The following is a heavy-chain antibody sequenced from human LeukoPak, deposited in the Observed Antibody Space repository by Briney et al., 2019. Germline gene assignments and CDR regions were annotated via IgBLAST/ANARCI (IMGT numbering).Heavy chain of an antibody. CDR2: INSDGSST. CDR3: ARDSSTYGMDV. Sequence: GGSLRLSCAASGFTFSSYWMHWVRQAPGKGLVWVSRINSDGSSTSYADSVKGRFTIARDNAKNTLYLQMNSLRAEDTAVYYCARDSSTYGMDVWGQGTTVTVSS. D-gene: IGHD6-13*01. V-gene: IGHV3-74*01. CDR1: GFTFSSYW. J-gene: IGHJ6*02.